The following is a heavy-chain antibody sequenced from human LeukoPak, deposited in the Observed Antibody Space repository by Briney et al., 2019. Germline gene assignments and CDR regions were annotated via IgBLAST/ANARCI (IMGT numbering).Heavy chain of an antibody. CDR2: ISPGGGTT. CDR3: AKDRLPDSRGWYELDS. V-gene: IGHV3-23*01. J-gene: IGHJ5*01. D-gene: IGHD6-19*01. CDR1: GFAFGSEA. Sequence: GGSLRLSCAASGFAFGSEAMSWVRQSPARGLEWVASISPGGGTTYYADYVKGRFTISRDNSRNTLYLQMSSLRIEDTAVYYCAKDRLPDSRGWYELDSWGQGILVTVSS.